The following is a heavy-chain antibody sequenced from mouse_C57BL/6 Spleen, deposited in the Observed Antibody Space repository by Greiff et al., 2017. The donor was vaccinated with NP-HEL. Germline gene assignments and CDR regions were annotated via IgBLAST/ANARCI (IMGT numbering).Heavy chain of an antibody. V-gene: IGHV1-52*01. CDR1: GYTFTSYW. D-gene: IGHD1-1*01. CDR3: ARSTVVATYYYAMDY. J-gene: IGHJ4*01. CDR2: IDPSDSET. Sequence: VQLQQPGAELVRPGSSVKLSCKASGYTFTSYWMHWVKQRPIQGLEWIGNIDPSDSETHYIQKFKDKATLTVDKSSSTAYMQLSSLTSEDSAVYYCARSTVVATYYYAMDYWGQGTSVTVSS.